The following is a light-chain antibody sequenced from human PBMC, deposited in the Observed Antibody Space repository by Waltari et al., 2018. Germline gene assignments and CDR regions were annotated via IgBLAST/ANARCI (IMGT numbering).Light chain of an antibody. Sequence: QSALTQPASVSGSPGQSITISCTGTSSDVGSYNYVSWYQQHPGKAPKLMIYDVSNRPSEVSNRLSGSKSGNTASLTISGLQAEDEADYYCSTYTSSTTVVCGGGTKLTVL. CDR2: DVS. V-gene: IGLV2-14*01. CDR1: SSDVGSYNY. CDR3: STYTSSTTVV. J-gene: IGLJ2*01.